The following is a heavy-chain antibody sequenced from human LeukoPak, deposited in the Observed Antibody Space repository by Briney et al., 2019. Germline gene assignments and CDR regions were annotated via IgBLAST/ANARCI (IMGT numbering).Heavy chain of an antibody. CDR1: GFTFSSYS. CDR2: ISSGSTYM. CDR3: GRVGGRSKAAKGDAFDI. Sequence: GESLRLSCAASGFTFSSYSMNWVRQAPGKGLEWVSSISSGSTYMYYADSVKGRFTISRDNAQNSVFLQMNSLRAEDTAVYYCGRVGGRSKAAKGDAFDIWGQGTMVVVSS. D-gene: IGHD6-6*01. V-gene: IGHV3-21*06. J-gene: IGHJ3*02.